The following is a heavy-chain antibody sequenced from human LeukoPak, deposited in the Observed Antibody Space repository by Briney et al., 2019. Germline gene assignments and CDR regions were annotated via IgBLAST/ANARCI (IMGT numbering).Heavy chain of an antibody. CDR1: GYTFTGYY. CDR3: ARDTGGSLGFGY. V-gene: IGHV1-2*02. D-gene: IGHD2-8*02. J-gene: IGHJ4*02. CDR2: INPNSGGT. Sequence: ASVKVSCKASGYTFTGYYMHWVRQAPGQGLEWMGWINPNSGGTNYAQNFQGRVTMTRDTSISTAYMELSRLRSDETAVYYCARDTGGSLGFGYWGQGTLVTVSS.